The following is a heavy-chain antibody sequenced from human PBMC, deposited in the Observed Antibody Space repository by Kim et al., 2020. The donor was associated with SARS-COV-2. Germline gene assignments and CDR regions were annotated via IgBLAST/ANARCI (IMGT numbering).Heavy chain of an antibody. CDR3: ATWAAGQRRNY. V-gene: IGHV4-34*01. Sequence: SETLSLTCAVYGGSFSDYYGSWIRQPPGKGLEWIGEINHSGSTNYNPSLKSRVTISVDTSKNQFSLKLSSVTAADTAVYYCATWAAGQRRNYWGQGTLV. CDR2: INHSGST. D-gene: IGHD6-13*01. CDR1: GGSFSDYY. J-gene: IGHJ4*02.